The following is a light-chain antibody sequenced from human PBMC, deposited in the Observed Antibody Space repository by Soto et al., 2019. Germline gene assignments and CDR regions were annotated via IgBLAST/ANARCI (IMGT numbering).Light chain of an antibody. V-gene: IGKV3-11*01. J-gene: IGKJ4*01. CDR3: QQRSNWLST. CDR1: QSVSGY. CDR2: DAS. Sequence: EIVLTQSPATLSLSPGNRATLSCRASQSVSGYLAWYQQKPGQAPRLLIYDASNRATGIPARFSGSGSGTDFTFTITSLECEDFPVYYCQQRSNWLSTFGGGTKVEI.